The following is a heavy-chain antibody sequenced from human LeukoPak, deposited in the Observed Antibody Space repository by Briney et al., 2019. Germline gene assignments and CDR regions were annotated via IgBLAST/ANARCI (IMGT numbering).Heavy chain of an antibody. J-gene: IGHJ4*02. V-gene: IGHV3-21*01. CDR1: GFTFSSYS. CDR2: ISSSSSYI. Sequence: GGSLRLSCAASGFTFSSYSMNWVRQAPGKGLEWVSSISSSSSYIYYADSVKGRFTISRDNAKNSLYLQMNSLRAEDTAVYYCARDRIVLVTATFDYWGQGTLVTVSS. D-gene: IGHD2-21*02. CDR3: ARDRIVLVTATFDY.